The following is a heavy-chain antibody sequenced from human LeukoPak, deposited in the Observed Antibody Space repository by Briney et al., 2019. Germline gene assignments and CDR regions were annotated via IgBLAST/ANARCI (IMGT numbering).Heavy chain of an antibody. CDR2: IYNSGRT. CDR1: GGSISSYY. J-gene: IGHJ4*02. V-gene: IGHV4-4*07. Sequence: SETLSLTCTVSGGSISSYYWSWIRQPAGKGLEWIGRIYNSGRTNYNPSLKSRVTMSVDTSKNQFSLKLSSVTAADTAVYYCAVNGQTTAMKNSFIDYWGQGTLVTVSS. D-gene: IGHD5-18*01. CDR3: AVNGQTTAMKNSFIDY.